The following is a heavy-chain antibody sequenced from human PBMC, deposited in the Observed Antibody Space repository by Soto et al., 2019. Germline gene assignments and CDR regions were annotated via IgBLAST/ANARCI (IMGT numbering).Heavy chain of an antibody. CDR3: ARDGPEYSGSDGDYYYGMDV. Sequence: QVQLVQSGAEVKKPGASVKVSCKASGYTFTSYGISWVRQAPGQGLEWMGWISAYNGNTNYAQKLKGRVTMTTDTSTSTAYMELRSLRSEDTAVYYCARDGPEYSGSDGDYYYGMDVWGQGTTVTVSS. D-gene: IGHD1-26*01. J-gene: IGHJ6*02. V-gene: IGHV1-18*01. CDR2: ISAYNGNT. CDR1: GYTFTSYG.